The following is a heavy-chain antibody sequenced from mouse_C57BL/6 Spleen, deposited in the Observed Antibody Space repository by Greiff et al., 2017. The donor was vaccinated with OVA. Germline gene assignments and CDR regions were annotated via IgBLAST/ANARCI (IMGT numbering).Heavy chain of an antibody. CDR2: INPSTGGT. V-gene: IGHV1-42*01. D-gene: IGHD1-1*01. CDR3: ARAGTTVHRAFYAMDN. J-gene: IGHJ4*01. Sequence: EVQLQQSGPELVKPGASVKISCKASGYSFTGYYMNWVKQSPEKSLEWIGEINPSTGGTTYNQKFKAKATLTVDKSSSTAYMQLKSLTSEDSAVYYSARAGTTVHRAFYAMDNRGEGTSDTVSS. CDR1: GYSFTGYY.